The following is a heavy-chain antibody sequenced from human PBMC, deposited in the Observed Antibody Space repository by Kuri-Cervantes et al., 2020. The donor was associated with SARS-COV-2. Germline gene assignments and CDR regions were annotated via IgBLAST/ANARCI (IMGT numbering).Heavy chain of an antibody. CDR3: ARRDWFDP. CDR2: IIPIFGTA. V-gene: IGHV1-2*04. Sequence: ASVTVSCKASGYTFTSYYMHWVRQAPGQGLEWMGGIIPIFGTANYAQKFQGWVTMTRDTSISTAYMELSRLRSDDTAVYYCARRDWFDPWGQGTLVTVSS. CDR1: GYTFTSYY. J-gene: IGHJ5*02.